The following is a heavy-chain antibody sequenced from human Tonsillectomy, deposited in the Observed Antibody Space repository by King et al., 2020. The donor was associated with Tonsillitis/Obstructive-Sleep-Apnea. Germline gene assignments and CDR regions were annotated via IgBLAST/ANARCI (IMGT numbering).Heavy chain of an antibody. V-gene: IGHV3-30*04. CDR2: ISYDGSNK. CDR1: GFTFSSYA. Sequence: VQLVESGGGVVQPGRSLRLSCAASGFTFSSYAMHWVRQAPGKGLEWVAVISYDGSNKYYADSVKGRFTISRDNSKNTLYLQMNSLRAEDTAVYYCARDWGYDSSGYYDGIFDYWGQGTLVTVSS. CDR3: ARDWGYDSSGYYDGIFDY. J-gene: IGHJ4*02. D-gene: IGHD3-22*01.